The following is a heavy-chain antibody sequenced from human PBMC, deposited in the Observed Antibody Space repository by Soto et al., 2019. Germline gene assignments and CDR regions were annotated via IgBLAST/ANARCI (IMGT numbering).Heavy chain of an antibody. J-gene: IGHJ3*02. D-gene: IGHD3-3*01. CDR2: IYAGGTT. CDR1: GFTVSSNY. Sequence: EVQLVETGGGLIQPGGSLRLSCAASGFTVSSNYMNWVRQAPGKGLEWVSVIYAGGTTSYADSVKGRFTISRDISKNTQYIEMNSLRAEDTAVYYCARGRGRGYSNVPFDIWGQGTMVTVSS. CDR3: ARGRGRGYSNVPFDI. V-gene: IGHV3-53*02.